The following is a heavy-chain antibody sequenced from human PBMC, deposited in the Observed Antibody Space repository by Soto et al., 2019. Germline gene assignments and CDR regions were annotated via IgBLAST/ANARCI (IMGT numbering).Heavy chain of an antibody. CDR1: GFTFNNYA. D-gene: IGHD6-19*01. CDR2: ISGGGGST. Sequence: ESGGGLVQPGGSLRLSCAASGFTFNNYAMTWVRQAPGKGLEWVAGISGGGGSTYYADSLKGRFTISRDNSKNTLYVQMNSLRAADTAVYYCARTESSGWSTRYGMDVWGQGTTVTVS. V-gene: IGHV3-23*01. CDR3: ARTESSGWSTRYGMDV. J-gene: IGHJ6*02.